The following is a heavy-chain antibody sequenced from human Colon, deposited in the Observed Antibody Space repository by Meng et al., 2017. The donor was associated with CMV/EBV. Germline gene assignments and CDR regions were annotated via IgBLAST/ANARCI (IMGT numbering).Heavy chain of an antibody. J-gene: IGHJ4*02. Sequence: GGSLRLSCAASGFTVTSSSLSWVRQAPGKGLEWVSLIYNDGAIHYADSVKGRFTVSRDASKNTLYLQMNSLRPEDTALYYCARHRPGPSSLLRNDYWGQGTLVTVSS. CDR1: GFTVTSSS. CDR3: ARHRPGPSSLLRNDY. CDR2: IYNDGAI. V-gene: IGHV3-66*02. D-gene: IGHD3-16*01.